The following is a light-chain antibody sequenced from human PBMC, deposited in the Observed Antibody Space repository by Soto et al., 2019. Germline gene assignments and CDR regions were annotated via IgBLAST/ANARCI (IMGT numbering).Light chain of an antibody. V-gene: IGKV3-11*01. CDR1: QSVSSY. CDR3: QQRNSWPLS. J-gene: IGKJ4*02. Sequence: EIVLTQSPATLSLSPGERATLSCRASQSVSSYLAWYQQKPGQAPRLLIYDASNRATGIPARFSGSGSGTDVTLSISSLESEDFAVYYCQQRNSWPLSFGGGTKVEIK. CDR2: DAS.